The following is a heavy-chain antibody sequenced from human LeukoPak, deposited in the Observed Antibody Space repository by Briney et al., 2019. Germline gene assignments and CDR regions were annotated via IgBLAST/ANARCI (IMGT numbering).Heavy chain of an antibody. CDR3: ARRGYSSSWYLSPIDY. CDR1: GGSISSGGYY. Sequence: PSETLSLTCTVSGGSISSGGYYWSWIRQPPGKGPEWIGEINHSGSTNYNPSLKSRVNISVDTSKNQFSLKLSSVTAADTAVYYCARRGYSSSWYLSPIDYWGQGTLVTVSS. CDR2: INHSGST. D-gene: IGHD6-13*01. V-gene: IGHV4-39*07. J-gene: IGHJ4*02.